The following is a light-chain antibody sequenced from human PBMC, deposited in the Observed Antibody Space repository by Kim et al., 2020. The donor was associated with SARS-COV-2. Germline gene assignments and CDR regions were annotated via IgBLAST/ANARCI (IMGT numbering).Light chain of an antibody. CDR1: QDIADY. J-gene: IGKJ2*01. CDR3: KQYDSLPYT. Sequence: DIQMTQSPSSLSASVGDRLTITCQASQDIADYLNWYHQKPGKAPNLLIYHASNLESGVPSRFSGSRSGTHFTFTINSLQAEDIGTYYCKQYDSLPYTFGQGTKLEI. V-gene: IGKV1-33*01. CDR2: HAS.